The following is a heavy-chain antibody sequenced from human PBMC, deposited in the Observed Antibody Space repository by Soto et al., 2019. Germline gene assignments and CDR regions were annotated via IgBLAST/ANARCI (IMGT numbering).Heavy chain of an antibody. Sequence: QVQLVESGGGVVQPGRSLRLSCAASGFTFSSYAMHWVRQAPGKGLEWVAVISYDGSNKYYADSVKGRFTISRDNSKNTLYLQMNSLRAEDTAVYYCAREEDWGWGAFDIWGQGTMVTVSS. V-gene: IGHV3-30-3*01. D-gene: IGHD7-27*01. CDR1: GFTFSSYA. CDR3: AREEDWGWGAFDI. J-gene: IGHJ3*02. CDR2: ISYDGSNK.